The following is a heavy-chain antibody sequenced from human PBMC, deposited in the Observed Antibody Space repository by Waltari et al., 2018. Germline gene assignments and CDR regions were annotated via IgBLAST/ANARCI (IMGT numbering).Heavy chain of an antibody. Sequence: QLQLQESGPRLVRPSETLSLICRVSGVSITSNRHYWAWIRRSPGQGLEWIGTVSYSGTPYISPSLKSRVSVSRDTSKNQVSLILGSVTAADMAVYYCATYIGASVGTAAFDVWGQGTMVTVSS. D-gene: IGHD5-12*01. CDR1: GVSITSNRHY. V-gene: IGHV4-39*01. J-gene: IGHJ3*01. CDR3: ATYIGASVGTAAFDV. CDR2: VSYSGTP.